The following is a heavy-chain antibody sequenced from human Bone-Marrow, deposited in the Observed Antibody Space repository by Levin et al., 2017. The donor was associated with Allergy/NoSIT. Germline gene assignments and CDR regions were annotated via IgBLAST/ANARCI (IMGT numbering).Heavy chain of an antibody. CDR3: AREVDPFSTSAPFDY. CDR1: GFTFYHYS. CDR2: ISVSGNTI. J-gene: IGHJ4*02. D-gene: IGHD6-6*01. Sequence: GGSLRLSCAASGFTFYHYSMSWIRQAPGKGLEWVSYISVSGNTIYYADSVKGRFTISRDNAKNSLYLQMDSLRAEDTAVYYCAREVDPFSTSAPFDYWGQGTLVTVSS. V-gene: IGHV3-11*01.